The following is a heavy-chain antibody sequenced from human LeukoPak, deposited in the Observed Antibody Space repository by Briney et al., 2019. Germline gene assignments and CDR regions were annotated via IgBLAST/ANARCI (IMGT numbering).Heavy chain of an antibody. D-gene: IGHD4-17*01. Sequence: SETLSLTCTVSGGSTSSYYWSWIRQPPGKGPEWIGSIYYSGSTNYNPSLKSRITISVDTSKNQFSLKLSSVTAADTAVYYCARDSVTSGVGIFDIWGQGTMVTVSS. CDR2: IYYSGST. CDR3: ARDSVTSGVGIFDI. V-gene: IGHV4-59*01. J-gene: IGHJ3*02. CDR1: GGSTSSYY.